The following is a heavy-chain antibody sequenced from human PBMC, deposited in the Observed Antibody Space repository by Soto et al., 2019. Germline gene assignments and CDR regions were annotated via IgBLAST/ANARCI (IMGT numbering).Heavy chain of an antibody. D-gene: IGHD2-8*01. CDR1: GYTFTSYD. CDR3: AALGVNFDH. J-gene: IGHJ4*02. CDR2: IGVGSVNR. Sequence: ASVKVFCKASGYTFTSYDINWVRQASGQGLSGWIGVGSVNRHYAQKFHQRVTITRDMSTNTAYMELSSLRSEDTAVYYCAALGVNFDHWGQGTLVTVSS. V-gene: IGHV1-58*02.